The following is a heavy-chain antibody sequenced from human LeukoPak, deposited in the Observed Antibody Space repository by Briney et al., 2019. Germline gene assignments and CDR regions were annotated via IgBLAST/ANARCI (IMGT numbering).Heavy chain of an antibody. V-gene: IGHV4-39*07. CDR1: GGSISSTSYY. Sequence: SETLSLTCTVSGGSISSTSYYWGWIRQPPGKGLEWIGSISYSGTTYYNPSLKSRVTISVDTSKNQFSLKLNSVTAADTAVYYCARDPDFWSGYYNFDYWGQGTLVTVSS. D-gene: IGHD3-3*01. CDR2: ISYSGTT. J-gene: IGHJ4*02. CDR3: ARDPDFWSGYYNFDY.